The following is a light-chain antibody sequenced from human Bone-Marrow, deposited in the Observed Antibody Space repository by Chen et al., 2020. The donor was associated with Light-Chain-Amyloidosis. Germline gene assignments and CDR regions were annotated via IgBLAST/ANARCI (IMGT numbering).Light chain of an antibody. V-gene: IGLV6-57*01. CDR3: QSYQGSSQGV. J-gene: IGLJ3*02. CDR1: SGSIATNY. Sequence: NFMLTQPHSVSESPGKTVIISCTRSSGSIATNYVQWYQQRPGSSPTTVIYEYDQRPSGVPDRFSGSIYRSSNSASLTISGLKTEDEADYYCQSYQGSSQGVFGGGTKLTVL. CDR2: EYD.